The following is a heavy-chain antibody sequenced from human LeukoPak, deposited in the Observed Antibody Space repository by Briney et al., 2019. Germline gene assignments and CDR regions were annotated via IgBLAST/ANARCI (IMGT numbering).Heavy chain of an antibody. Sequence: GGSLRLSCAASGFTVSSNYMSWVRQAPGKGLEWVSVIYSGGSTYYADSVKGRFTISRDNSKNTLYPQMNSLRAEDTAVYYCARDGHCSGGSCYPFDYWGQGTLVTVSS. CDR3: ARDGHCSGGSCYPFDY. J-gene: IGHJ4*02. CDR2: IYSGGST. D-gene: IGHD2-15*01. V-gene: IGHV3-66*01. CDR1: GFTVSSNY.